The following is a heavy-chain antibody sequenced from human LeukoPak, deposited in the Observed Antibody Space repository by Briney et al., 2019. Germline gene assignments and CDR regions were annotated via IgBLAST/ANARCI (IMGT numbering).Heavy chain of an antibody. J-gene: IGHJ5*02. CDR1: GYSITSGFS. CDR2: ISYSGST. CDR3: AREGAVPGIDP. D-gene: IGHD3-16*01. V-gene: IGHV4-38-2*02. Sequence: SETLSLTCAVSGYSITSGFSWGWIRQPPGKGLEWIATISYSGSTSYTSSLQSRLTISMDTSKNQFSLRLTSATAADTAVYYCAREGAVPGIDPWGRGTLVTVSS.